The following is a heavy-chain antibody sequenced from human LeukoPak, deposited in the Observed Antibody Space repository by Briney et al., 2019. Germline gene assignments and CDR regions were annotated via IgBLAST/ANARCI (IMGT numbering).Heavy chain of an antibody. CDR2: IRSKTYGGTP. D-gene: IGHD2-2*01. CDR3: ARDGTVYSSSWYGN. Sequence: TGGSLRLSCAASGFTFDDYAMGWVRQAPGKGLEWVGFIRSKTYGGTPEYGASVKGRFTISRDGSRGIVYLQMNSLKMEDTAVYYCARDGTVYSSSWYGNWGQGTLVTVSS. V-gene: IGHV3-49*04. J-gene: IGHJ4*02. CDR1: GFTFDDYA.